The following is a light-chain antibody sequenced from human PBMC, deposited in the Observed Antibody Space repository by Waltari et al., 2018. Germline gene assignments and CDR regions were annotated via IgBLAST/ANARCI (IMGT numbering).Light chain of an antibody. CDR3: HQYFKTPGT. J-gene: IGKJ4*02. CDR1: QSVLFSSNNKDF. V-gene: IGKV4-1*01. Sequence: DIVMTQSTESLAVSLGERATINCKSSQSVLFSSNNKDFVAWYQQKPGRPPKLPIYWASTQYSGVPARFSASGSETNVALTISSLQAEDWAVYYCHQYFKTPGTFSRGTQVEIK. CDR2: WAS.